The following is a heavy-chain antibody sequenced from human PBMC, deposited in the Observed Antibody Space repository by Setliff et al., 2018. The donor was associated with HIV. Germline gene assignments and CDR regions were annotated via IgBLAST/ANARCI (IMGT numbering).Heavy chain of an antibody. D-gene: IGHD3-10*01. CDR2: VYHIGTT. V-gene: IGHV4-59*01. J-gene: IGHJ4*02. CDR3: ARDQAFGERFFDY. CDR1: GGSISNYY. Sequence: PSETLSLTCTVSGGSISNYYWSWIRQPPGRGLEWIGYVYHIGTTNYNASFNSRLTISIDTSRSQFSLRLSSVIAADTAIYYCARDQAFGERFFDYWGQGIPVTVSS.